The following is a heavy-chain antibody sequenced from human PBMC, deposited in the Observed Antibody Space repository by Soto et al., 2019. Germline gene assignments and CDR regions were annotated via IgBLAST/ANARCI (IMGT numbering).Heavy chain of an antibody. CDR2: IYYSGST. V-gene: IGHV4-59*01. CDR3: ASGRGYSYGSFDY. D-gene: IGHD5-18*01. Sequence: SETLSLTCTVSCGSISSYYWSWIRQPPGKGLEWIGYIYYSGSTNYNPSLKSRVTISVDTSKNQFSLKLNSVTAADTAVYYCASGRGYSYGSFDYWGQGTLVTVSS. J-gene: IGHJ4*02. CDR1: CGSISSYY.